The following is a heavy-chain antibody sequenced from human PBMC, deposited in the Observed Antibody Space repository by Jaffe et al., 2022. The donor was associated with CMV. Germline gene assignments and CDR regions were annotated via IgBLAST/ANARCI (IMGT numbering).Heavy chain of an antibody. J-gene: IGHJ6*03. CDR2: ITPFNGNT. CDR1: GYTFTYRY. CDR3: ATAGGKDYYMDV. V-gene: IGHV1-45*02. D-gene: IGHD3-16*01. Sequence: QMQLVQSGAEVKKTGSSVKVSCKASGYTFTYRYLHWVRQAPGQALEWMGWITPFNGNTNYAQKFQDRVTITRDRSMSTAYMELSSLRSEDTAMYYCATAGGKDYYMDVWGKGTTVTVSS.